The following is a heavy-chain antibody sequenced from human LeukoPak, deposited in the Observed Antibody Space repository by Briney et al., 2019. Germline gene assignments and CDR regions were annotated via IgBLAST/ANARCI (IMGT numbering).Heavy chain of an antibody. V-gene: IGHV5-51*01. Sequence: GESLKISCKGSGYSFTSYWIGWVRQMPGKGLEWMGIIYPGDSDTRYSPSFQGQVTISADKSISTAYLQWSSLKASDTAMYYCATLPTGSDYPNWFDPWGQGTLVTVSS. D-gene: IGHD4-17*01. J-gene: IGHJ5*02. CDR3: ATLPTGSDYPNWFDP. CDR1: GYSFTSYW. CDR2: IYPGDSDT.